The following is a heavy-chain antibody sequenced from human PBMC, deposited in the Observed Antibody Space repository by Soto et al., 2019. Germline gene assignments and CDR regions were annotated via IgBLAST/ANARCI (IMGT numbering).Heavy chain of an antibody. J-gene: IGHJ6*02. CDR1: GFTLSSYA. D-gene: IGHD3-10*01. V-gene: IGHV3-23*01. CDR2: ISGSGGST. CDR3: AKESMVRGGYYYYGMDV. Sequence: PGGSLRLSCAASGFTLSSYAMSWVRQAPGKGLEWVSAISGSGGSTYYADSVKGRFTISRDNSKNTLYLQMNSLRAEDTAVYYCAKESMVRGGYYYYGMDVWGQGTTVTVSS.